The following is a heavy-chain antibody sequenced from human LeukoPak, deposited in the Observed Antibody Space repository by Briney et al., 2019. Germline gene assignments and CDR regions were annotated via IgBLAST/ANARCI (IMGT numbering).Heavy chain of an antibody. CDR1: GFTLSNYW. D-gene: IGHD2-2*01. V-gene: IGHV3-7*01. J-gene: IGHJ4*02. CDR2: IKQDGSDK. Sequence: GGSLRLSCAASGFTLSNYWMSWVRQAPGKGLEWVANIKQDGSDKYFVDSVKGRFTISRDNAKNSLYLQMNSLRAEDTAVYYCARVACTSCPILYYFDYWGQGTLVTVSS. CDR3: ARVACTSCPILYYFDY.